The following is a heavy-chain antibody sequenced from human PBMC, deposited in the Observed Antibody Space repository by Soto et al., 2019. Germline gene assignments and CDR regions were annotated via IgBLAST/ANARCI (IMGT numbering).Heavy chain of an antibody. CDR1: GGSISSGGYY. D-gene: IGHD3-10*01. Sequence: SETLSLTCTVSGGSISSGGYYWSWIRQHPGKGLEWIGYIYYSGSTYYNPSLKSRVTISVDTSKNQFSLKLSSVTAADTAVYYCARDRNSDFDYWGQGTLVTVSS. CDR2: IYYSGST. V-gene: IGHV4-31*03. CDR3: ARDRNSDFDY. J-gene: IGHJ4*02.